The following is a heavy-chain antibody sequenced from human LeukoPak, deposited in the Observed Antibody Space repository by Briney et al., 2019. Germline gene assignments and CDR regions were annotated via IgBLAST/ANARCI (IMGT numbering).Heavy chain of an antibody. J-gene: IGHJ3*02. V-gene: IGHV4-61*02. D-gene: IGHD6-19*01. Sequence: SQTLSLTCTVSGGSISSGSYWSWIRQPAGKGLEWIGRIYTNGNTNYNPSLKSRVTISIDTSKNQFSLKLSSVTAADTAVYYCARPREQWLGNDAFDMWGQGTMVTVSS. CDR1: GGSISSGSY. CDR2: IYTNGNT. CDR3: ARPREQWLGNDAFDM.